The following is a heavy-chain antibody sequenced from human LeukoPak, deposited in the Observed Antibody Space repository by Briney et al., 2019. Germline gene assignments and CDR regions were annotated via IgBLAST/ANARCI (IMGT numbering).Heavy chain of an antibody. CDR3: ARGGGYCSTTNCPHLGR. CDR2: ISSSCSTI. D-gene: IGHD2-2*01. J-gene: IGHJ4*02. Sequence: GGSLRLSCAASGFTFNTYSMNWVRQAPGRGLEWVSYISSSCSTIYYADSVKGRFTISRDNAKNSLYLQMNSLRAEDTAVYYCARGGGYCSTTNCPHLGRWGQETLVTVSS. V-gene: IGHV3-48*01. CDR1: GFTFNTYS.